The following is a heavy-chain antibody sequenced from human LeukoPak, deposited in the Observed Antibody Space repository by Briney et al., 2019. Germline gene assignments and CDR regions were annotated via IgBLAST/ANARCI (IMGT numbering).Heavy chain of an antibody. D-gene: IGHD5-12*01. Sequence: SVKVSCKASGGTFSSYAISWVRQAPGQGLEWMGRIIPILGIANYAQKFQGRVTITADKSTSTAYMELSSLRSEDTAVYYCARAIGYSGYDDYRGQGTLVTVSS. CDR3: ARAIGYSGYDDY. V-gene: IGHV1-69*04. CDR2: IIPILGIA. J-gene: IGHJ4*02. CDR1: GGTFSSYA.